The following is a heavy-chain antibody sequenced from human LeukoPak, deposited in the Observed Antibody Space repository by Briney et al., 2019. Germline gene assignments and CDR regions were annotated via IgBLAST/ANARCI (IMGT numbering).Heavy chain of an antibody. D-gene: IGHD4-23*01. CDR3: ARGRGDYGGPFDY. J-gene: IGHJ4*02. Sequence: GGSLRLSCAASGFIFSSYGMHWVRQAPGKGLEWVSVIWYDGSNKYYADSVKGRFTISRDNSKNTLYLQMNSLRAEDTAVYYCARGRGDYGGPFDYWGQGTLVTVSS. CDR1: GFIFSSYG. V-gene: IGHV3-33*08. CDR2: IWYDGSNK.